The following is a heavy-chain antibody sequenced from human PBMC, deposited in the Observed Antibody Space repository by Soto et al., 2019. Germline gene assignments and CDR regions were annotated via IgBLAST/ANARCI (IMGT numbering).Heavy chain of an antibody. Sequence: EVQLVESGGGLVKPGGSLRLSCAASGFTFSSYSMNWVRQAPVKGLEWVSSISSSSSYIYYADSVKGRFTISRDNAKNSLYLQTNSLRAEDTVVYDGARGLVLRSLAWVAPLGYWGQGTLVTVSS. J-gene: IGHJ4*02. V-gene: IGHV3-21*01. D-gene: IGHD3-3*01. CDR3: ARGLVLRSLAWVAPLGY. CDR2: ISSSSSYI. CDR1: GFTFSSYS.